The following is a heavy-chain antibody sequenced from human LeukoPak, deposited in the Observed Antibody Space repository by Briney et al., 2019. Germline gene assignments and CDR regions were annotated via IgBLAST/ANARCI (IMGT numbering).Heavy chain of an antibody. CDR1: GGSISGYF. CDR3: AREKWLGANIAFDS. J-gene: IGHJ4*02. V-gene: IGHV4-4*07. D-gene: IGHD1-26*01. CDR2: IDARGST. Sequence: SETLSLTCTVSGGSISGYFWSWIRKVAGKGLQWIGRIDARGSTNYNPSLKSRVTMSVDTSKNQFSLKLRSVTAADTAFYYCAREKWLGANIAFDSWGQGTLVTVSS.